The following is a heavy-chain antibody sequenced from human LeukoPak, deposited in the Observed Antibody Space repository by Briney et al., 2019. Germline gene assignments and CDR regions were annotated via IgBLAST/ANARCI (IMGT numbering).Heavy chain of an antibody. V-gene: IGHV1-2*02. Sequence: ASVKVSCKASGYTFTGNYIHWVRQAPGQGLEWMGLINPNSGGTKFAQSFQGRVSMTRDTSITTAYMDLSRLTSDDTAVYYCARGDRSSSILEDAFDLSGPGTMVSVSS. CDR2: INPNSGGT. J-gene: IGHJ3*01. CDR3: ARGDRSSSILEDAFDL. CDR1: GYTFTGNY. D-gene: IGHD6-6*01.